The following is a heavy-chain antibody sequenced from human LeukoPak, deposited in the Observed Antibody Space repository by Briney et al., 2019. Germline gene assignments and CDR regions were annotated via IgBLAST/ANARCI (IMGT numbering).Heavy chain of an antibody. V-gene: IGHV4-34*01. D-gene: IGHD3-22*01. Sequence: SETLSLTCAVYGGSFSGYYWTWIRQPPGKGLEWIGEIDHSGSTNYYPSLESRVTISVDTSKNQFSLKVSSVTAADTAVYYCARRSGGYSGSSNYYYMDVWGKGTTVTVSS. CDR2: IDHSGST. CDR3: ARRSGGYSGSSNYYYMDV. CDR1: GGSFSGYY. J-gene: IGHJ6*03.